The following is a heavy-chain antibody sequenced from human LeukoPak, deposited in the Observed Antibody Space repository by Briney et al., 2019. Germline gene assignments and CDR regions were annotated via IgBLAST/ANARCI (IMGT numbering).Heavy chain of an antibody. Sequence: ASVKVSCKASGYTFTGYYMHWVRQAPGQGLEWMGWINPDSGGTNYAQKFQGRVTMTRDTSISTAYMELSRLRSDDTAVYYCASQLVAYNWFDPWGQGTLVTVSS. CDR3: ASQLVAYNWFDP. D-gene: IGHD6-13*01. CDR1: GYTFTGYY. V-gene: IGHV1-2*02. CDR2: INPDSGGT. J-gene: IGHJ5*02.